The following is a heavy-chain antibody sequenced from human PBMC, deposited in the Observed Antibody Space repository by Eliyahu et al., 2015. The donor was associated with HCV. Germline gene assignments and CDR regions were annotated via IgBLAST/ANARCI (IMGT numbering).Heavy chain of an antibody. CDR1: GFTFSSYS. CDR2: ISSSSSTI. J-gene: IGHJ4*02. D-gene: IGHD3-22*01. Sequence: EVQLVESGGGLVQPGGSLRLSCAASGFTFSSYSMNWVRQAPGKGLGWVSYISSSSSTIYYADSVKGRFTISRDNAKNSLYLQMNSLRAEDTAVYYCAVTLRDSSGYYRYFDYWGQGTLVTVSS. V-gene: IGHV3-48*01. CDR3: AVTLRDSSGYYRYFDY.